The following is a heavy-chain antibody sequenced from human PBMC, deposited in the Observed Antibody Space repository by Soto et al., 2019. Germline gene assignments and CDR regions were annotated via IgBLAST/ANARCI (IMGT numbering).Heavy chain of an antibody. D-gene: IGHD3-10*01. CDR1: GFSLSNARMG. Sequence: QVTLKESGPVLVKPTETLTLTCTVSGFSLSNARMGVSWIRQPPGKALEWLAQIFSNDEKFYSTLLKSRLTTSKDTSKSQVVLTMTNLDPVDTGTYYCARTLRYYYGSGRYGMDVWGQGTTVSVSS. CDR2: IFSNDEK. V-gene: IGHV2-26*01. J-gene: IGHJ6*02. CDR3: ARTLRYYYGSGRYGMDV.